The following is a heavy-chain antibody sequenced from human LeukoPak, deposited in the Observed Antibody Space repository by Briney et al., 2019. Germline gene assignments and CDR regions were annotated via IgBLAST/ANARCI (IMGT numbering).Heavy chain of an antibody. V-gene: IGHV3-30*02. Sequence: GGSLRLSCAASGFTFSSYGMHWVRQAPGKGLEWLALIRYDGTNKYYADSVKGRFSISRDNSEKTLYVRMNSLRPEDTAVYYCAREGGNWFDPWGQGTLVTVSS. CDR3: AREGGNWFDP. J-gene: IGHJ5*02. CDR1: GFTFSSYG. CDR2: IRYDGTNK. D-gene: IGHD3-16*01.